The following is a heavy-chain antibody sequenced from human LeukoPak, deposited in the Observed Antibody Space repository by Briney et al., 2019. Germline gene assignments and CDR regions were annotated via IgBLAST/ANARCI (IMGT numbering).Heavy chain of an antibody. CDR3: ARDRRVINGYFDY. V-gene: IGHV4-31*03. CDR1: GGSISSGGYY. J-gene: IGHJ4*02. CDR2: IYYSGST. Sequence: SETLSLTCTVSGGSISSGGYYWSWIRQHPGKGLEWIGYIYYSGSTYYNPSLKSRVTISVDTSKSQFSLKLSSVTAADTAVYYCARDRRVINGYFDYWGQGTLVTVSS. D-gene: IGHD3-22*01.